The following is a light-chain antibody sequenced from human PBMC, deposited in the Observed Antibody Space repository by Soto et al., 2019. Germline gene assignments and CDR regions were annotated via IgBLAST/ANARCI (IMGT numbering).Light chain of an antibody. Sequence: QSFLTQTACLSGSPGQSFSISCTGTISDIAAYNYVSRFQQRPGKAPKLMISEVKKRPSGVSNRFSGSKSGNTAYLTISGLQVADDADYCCLSFSATSTHVFGTGTKVTVL. CDR3: LSFSATSTHV. J-gene: IGLJ1*01. V-gene: IGLV2-14*01. CDR1: ISDIAAYNY. CDR2: EVK.